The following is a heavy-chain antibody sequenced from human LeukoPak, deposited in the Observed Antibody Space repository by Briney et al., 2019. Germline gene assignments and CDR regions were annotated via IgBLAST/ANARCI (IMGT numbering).Heavy chain of an antibody. CDR1: GYTFTSYG. V-gene: IGHV1-18*01. J-gene: IGHJ6*03. CDR3: ARNPINIAAAADYYYYYMDV. Sequence: ASVKVSCKPSGYTFTSYGISWVRQAPGQGLEWMGWINAYNGNTNYAQKLQGRGTMTADTSTSTAYMEMRNLRSDDTVVYYCARNPINIAAAADYYYYYMDVWGKGTTVTVSS. D-gene: IGHD6-13*01. CDR2: INAYNGNT.